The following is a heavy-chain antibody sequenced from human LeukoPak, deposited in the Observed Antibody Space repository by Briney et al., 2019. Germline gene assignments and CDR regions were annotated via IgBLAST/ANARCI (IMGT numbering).Heavy chain of an antibody. CDR2: MNPNSGNT. Sequence: ASVKVSCKASGYTFTSYDINWVRQATGQGLEWMGWMNPNSGNTGYAHKFQGRVTMTRNTSISTAYMELSSLRSEDTAVYCCATSYGDGTDYWGQGTLVTVSS. D-gene: IGHD4-17*01. CDR1: GYTFTSYD. J-gene: IGHJ4*02. CDR3: ATSYGDGTDY. V-gene: IGHV1-8*01.